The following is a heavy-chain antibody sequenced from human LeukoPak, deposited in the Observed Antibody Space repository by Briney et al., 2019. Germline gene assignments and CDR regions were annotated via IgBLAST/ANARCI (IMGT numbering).Heavy chain of an antibody. V-gene: IGHV4-39*07. Sequence: SETLSLTCTVSGGSISSSSYYWGWIRQPPGKGLEWIGSIYYSGSTYYNPSLKSRVTISVDTSKNQFSLKLSSVTAADTAVYYCARALTLNWFDSWGQGTLVTVSS. CDR2: IYYSGST. J-gene: IGHJ5*01. D-gene: IGHD3-9*01. CDR1: GGSISSSSYY. CDR3: ARALTLNWFDS.